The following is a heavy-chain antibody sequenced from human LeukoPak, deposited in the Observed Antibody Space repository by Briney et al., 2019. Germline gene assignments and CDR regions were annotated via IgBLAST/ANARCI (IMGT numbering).Heavy chain of an antibody. J-gene: IGHJ3*02. CDR2: INPNSGGA. CDR3: ARDREVGSTDDAFDI. V-gene: IGHV1-2*06. Sequence: ASVKASCKASGYTFTGHYMHWVRQAPGQGLEWMGRINPNSGGANYAQKFQGRVTMTRDTSISTAYMELSGLRSDDTAVYYCARDREVGSTDDAFDIWGQGTGVIVSS. D-gene: IGHD1-26*01. CDR1: GYTFTGHY.